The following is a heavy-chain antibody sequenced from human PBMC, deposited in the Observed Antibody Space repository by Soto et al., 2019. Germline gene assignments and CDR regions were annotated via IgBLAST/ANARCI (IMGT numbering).Heavy chain of an antibody. CDR1: GGTFINYA. V-gene: IGHV1-69*01. D-gene: IGHD3-3*01. J-gene: IGHJ6*02. CDR2: IIPLFDTT. CDR3: GRVIVGVAGNMNHYYSAIGV. Sequence: QVQLVQSGAEVKKPGSSVKVSCEASGGTFINYAFTWVRQAPGQGLEWMGGIIPLFDTTNYAQRFQGRVTITADESTSTAYMELSRLRSDDKGIYLCGRVIVGVAGNMNHYYSAIGVWRQAMTVFGSS.